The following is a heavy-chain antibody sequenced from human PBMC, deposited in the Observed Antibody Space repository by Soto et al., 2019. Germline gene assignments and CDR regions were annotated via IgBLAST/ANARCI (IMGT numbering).Heavy chain of an antibody. Sequence: QVQLQESGPGLVKPSGTLSLTCTVSGCSTSSTNWWSWVRQPPGKGLEWIGEMYHSGSTNYSPSLKSRVTISLDKSKNQFSLKLTSVTAADTAVYYCAGSRDGYNYDYWGQGTPVTVSS. CDR3: AGSRDGYNYDY. J-gene: IGHJ4*02. V-gene: IGHV4-4*02. CDR2: MYHSGST. CDR1: GCSTSSTNW. D-gene: IGHD5-12*01.